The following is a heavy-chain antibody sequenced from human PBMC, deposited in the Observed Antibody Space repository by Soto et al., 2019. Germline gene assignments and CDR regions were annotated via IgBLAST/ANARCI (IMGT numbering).Heavy chain of an antibody. CDR3: VHSRCGGDCLQSYSSHYYYGMDI. V-gene: IGHV2-5*02. D-gene: IGHD2-21*02. J-gene: IGHJ6*02. CDR2: IYWDGDR. Sequence: SGPTLVNPTQTLTLTCTFSGFSLSTGGMGVGWIRQPPGKALEWLALIYWDGDRRYRPSLMSRLTIAKDTSKNQVVLTMTNMDPVDTATYYCVHSRCGGDCLQSYSSHYYYGMDIWGQGTTVTVSS. CDR1: GFSLSTGGMG.